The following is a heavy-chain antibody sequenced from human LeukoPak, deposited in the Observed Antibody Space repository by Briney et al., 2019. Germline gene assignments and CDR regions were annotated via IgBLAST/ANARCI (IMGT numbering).Heavy chain of an antibody. CDR1: GFTFSTYW. Sequence: PGGSLRLSCAASGFTFSTYWMSWVRQAPGKGLEWVANINQDGSEKYYVDSVKGRFTISRDNAKNSLYLQMNSLRAEDTAVYYCARDRWEPRQDYWGQGTLVTVPS. CDR3: ARDRWEPRQDY. V-gene: IGHV3-7*01. CDR2: INQDGSEK. D-gene: IGHD1-26*01. J-gene: IGHJ4*02.